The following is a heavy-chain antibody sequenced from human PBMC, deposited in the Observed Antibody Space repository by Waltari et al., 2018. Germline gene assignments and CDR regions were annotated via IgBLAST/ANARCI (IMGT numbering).Heavy chain of an antibody. J-gene: IGHJ4*02. Sequence: QVQLQESGPGLVKPSETLSLTCPVSGGSISRYYWSWIRQPPGKGLGWIGYIYYSGRTNYNPSLKSRVTISVDTSKNQFSLKLSSVTAADTAVYYCARVGYDYGDYEGERVDYYFDYWGQGTLVTVSS. D-gene: IGHD4-17*01. CDR1: GGSISRYY. CDR3: ARVGYDYGDYEGERVDYYFDY. V-gene: IGHV4-59*01. CDR2: IYYSGRT.